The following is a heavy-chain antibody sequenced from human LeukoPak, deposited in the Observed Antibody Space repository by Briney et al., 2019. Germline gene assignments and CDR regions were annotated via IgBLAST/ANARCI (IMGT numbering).Heavy chain of an antibody. Sequence: PGGSLRLSCAASGFTFSNYRMNWVRQAPGKGLEWVSSISSSSSYIYYADSLKGRFTISRDNARNSLYLQMNSLRADDTAVYYCAKSPGYNPKSIDYWGQGTLVTVSS. CDR1: GFTFSNYR. J-gene: IGHJ4*02. D-gene: IGHD5-24*01. V-gene: IGHV3-21*04. CDR3: AKSPGYNPKSIDY. CDR2: ISSSSSYI.